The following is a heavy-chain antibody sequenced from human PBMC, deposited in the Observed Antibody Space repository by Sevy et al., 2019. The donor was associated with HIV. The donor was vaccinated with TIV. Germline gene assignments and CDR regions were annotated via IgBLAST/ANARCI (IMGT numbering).Heavy chain of an antibody. CDR3: ARDVDTPFVRSFDS. CDR1: GLTFSSDS. V-gene: IGHV3-48*02. CDR2: ISSSSRTI. D-gene: IGHD5-18*01. J-gene: IGHJ4*02. Sequence: GGSLRPSCVVSGLTFSSDSMNWVRQAPGKGLEWLAYISSSSRTIYYADSVEGRFTISRDNDKKSVFLQMNNLRDEDSATYYCARDVDTPFVRSFDSWGQGTLVTVSS.